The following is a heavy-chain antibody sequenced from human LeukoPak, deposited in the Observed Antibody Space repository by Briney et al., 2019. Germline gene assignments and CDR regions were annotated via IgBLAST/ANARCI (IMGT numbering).Heavy chain of an antibody. CDR1: GGTFSSYA. CDR3: AQNPLNDAFDI. CDR2: IIPIFGTA. J-gene: IGHJ3*02. V-gene: IGHV1-69*13. Sequence: SVKVSCKASGGTFSSYAISWVRQAPGQGLEWMGGIIPIFGTANYAQKFQGRVTITADESTSTAYMELSSLRSKDTAVYYCAQNPLNDAFDIWGQGTMVTVSS.